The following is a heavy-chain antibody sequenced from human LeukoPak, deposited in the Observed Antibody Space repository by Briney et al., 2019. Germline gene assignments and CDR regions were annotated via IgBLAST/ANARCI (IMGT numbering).Heavy chain of an antibody. D-gene: IGHD3-22*01. V-gene: IGHV3-48*03. CDR3: ARGDYYDSSGYSIPTDY. CDR1: XFTXXSYA. CDR2: ISSSGSTI. J-gene: IGHJ4*02. Sequence: SXFTXXSYAMHWIRQAPGKGLEWVSYISSSGSTIYYADSVKGRFTISRDNAKNSLYLQMNSLRAEDTAVYYCARGDYYDSSGYSIPTDYWGQGTLVTVSS.